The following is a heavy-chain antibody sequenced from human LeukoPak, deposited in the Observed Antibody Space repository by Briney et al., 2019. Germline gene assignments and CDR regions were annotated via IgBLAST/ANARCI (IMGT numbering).Heavy chain of an antibody. CDR1: EGTFSSYA. Sequence: SVKVSCKASEGTFSSYAISWVRQAPGQGLEWMGGIIPIFGTANYAQKFQGRVTITADESTSTAYMELSSLRSEDTAVYYCARADRAGELYHYYYMDVWGKGTTVTVSS. J-gene: IGHJ6*03. CDR2: IIPIFGTA. CDR3: ARADRAGELYHYYYMDV. D-gene: IGHD3-10*01. V-gene: IGHV1-69*01.